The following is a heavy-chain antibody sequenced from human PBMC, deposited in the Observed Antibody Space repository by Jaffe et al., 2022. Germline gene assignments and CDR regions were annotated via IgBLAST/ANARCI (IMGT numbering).Heavy chain of an antibody. Sequence: EVQLVESGGGLVQPGRSLRLSCTASGFTFGDYAMSWFRQAPGKGLEWVGFIRSKAYGGTTEYAASVKGRFTISRDDSKSIAYLQMNSLKTEDTAVYYCTRDSPPLCGGDCYNYFDYWGQGTLVTVSS. J-gene: IGHJ4*02. V-gene: IGHV3-49*03. CDR1: GFTFGDYA. D-gene: IGHD2-21*01. CDR2: IRSKAYGGTT. CDR3: TRDSPPLCGGDCYNYFDY.